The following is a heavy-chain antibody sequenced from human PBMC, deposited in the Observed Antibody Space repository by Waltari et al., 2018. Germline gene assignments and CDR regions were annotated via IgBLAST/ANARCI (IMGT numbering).Heavy chain of an antibody. CDR1: GGSISSGGYY. D-gene: IGHD3-10*01. CDR2: IYYSGST. J-gene: IGHJ5*02. CDR3: ARDHYGSGSYMTQNWFDP. Sequence: QVQLQESGPGLVKPSQTLSLTCTVSGGSISSGGYYWSWIRQHPGKGLEWIGYIYYSGSTYYNPYLKSRVTIAVDTSKNQFSLKLSSVTAADTAVYYCARDHYGSGSYMTQNWFDPWGQGTLVTVSS. V-gene: IGHV4-31*03.